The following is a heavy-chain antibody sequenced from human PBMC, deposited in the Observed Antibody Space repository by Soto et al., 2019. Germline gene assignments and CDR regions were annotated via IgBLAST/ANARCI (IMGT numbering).Heavy chain of an antibody. J-gene: IGHJ6*03. CDR2: IYYSGST. V-gene: IGHV4-59*08. CDR3: ARQDYDYYMDV. Sequence: SETLSLSCTIPGVSIRSCYWSWIRQPPGKGLEWIGYIYYSGSTNYNPSLKSRVTISVDTSKNQFSLKLSSVTAADTAVYYCARQDYDYYMDVWGKGTTVT. CDR1: GVSIRSCY.